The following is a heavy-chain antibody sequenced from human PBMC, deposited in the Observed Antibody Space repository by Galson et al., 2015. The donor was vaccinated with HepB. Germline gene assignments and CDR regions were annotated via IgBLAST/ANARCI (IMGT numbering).Heavy chain of an antibody. CDR2: VTSSGGKT. V-gene: IGHV3-23*01. D-gene: IGHD2-8*01. Sequence: SLRLSCAASGFTFTRYAMTWVRQAPGKGLEWVASVTSSGGKTYYTDSVKGRFTISRDNSKNILFLQLNSLRAEDTAVYYCAKDGIMVVNNPYHFHYWGQGTLVTVSS. CDR3: AKDGIMVVNNPYHFHY. CDR1: GFTFTRYA. J-gene: IGHJ4*02.